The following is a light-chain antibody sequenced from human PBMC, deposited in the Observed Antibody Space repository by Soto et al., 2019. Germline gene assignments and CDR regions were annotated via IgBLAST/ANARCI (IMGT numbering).Light chain of an antibody. Sequence: EIVLTQSPVTLSLSTGERASLCCRASQSVSSYLAWYQQKPAQATRLLIYDASNRATGIPARFSGSESGTDFTLTISSLEPEDFAAYYCQQRSNWHPITFGQGTRLEIK. CDR2: DAS. CDR3: QQRSNWHPIT. V-gene: IGKV3-11*01. J-gene: IGKJ5*01. CDR1: QSVSSY.